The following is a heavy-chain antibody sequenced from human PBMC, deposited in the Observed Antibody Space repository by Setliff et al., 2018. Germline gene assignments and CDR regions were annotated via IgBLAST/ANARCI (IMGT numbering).Heavy chain of an antibody. V-gene: IGHV3-30-3*01. D-gene: IGHD3-10*01. CDR2: ITRDGINT. Sequence: PGGSLRLSCAGSGFTFSNYVIYWVRQAPGKGLECVAVITRDGINTYYADSVKGRFTVSRDNSRNTAFLQMNRVRPEDSGLYHCARDLIARGLAYWGQGTLVTVSS. CDR1: GFTFSNYV. J-gene: IGHJ4*02. CDR3: ARDLIARGLAY.